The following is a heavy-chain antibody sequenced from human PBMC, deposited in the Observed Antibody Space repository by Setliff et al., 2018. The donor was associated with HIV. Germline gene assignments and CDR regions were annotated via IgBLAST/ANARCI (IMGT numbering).Heavy chain of an antibody. Sequence: SETLSLTCNVSGGSISGYYWSWVRQPPGKGLEWIGYIYYSGSTNYNPSLRSRVTISVDTSKNQVSLRLTSVTSADTALYYCARESQQYYDILTGFKYYYGMDVWGRGITVTVSS. CDR1: GGSISGYY. J-gene: IGHJ6*02. D-gene: IGHD3-9*01. V-gene: IGHV4-59*01. CDR2: IYYSGST. CDR3: ARESQQYYDILTGFKYYYGMDV.